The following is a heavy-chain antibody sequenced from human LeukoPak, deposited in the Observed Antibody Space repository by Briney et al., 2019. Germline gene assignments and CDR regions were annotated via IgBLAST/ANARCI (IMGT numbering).Heavy chain of an antibody. D-gene: IGHD6-13*01. V-gene: IGHV3-23*01. Sequence: PGGSLRLSCAASGFTFSSYAMSWVRQAPGKGLEWVSAISGSGGSTYYADSVKGRFTISRDNSKNTLYLQMNSLRAEDTAVYYCAKSSSSWYKLPYFDYWGQGTLVTVSS. CDR3: AKSSSSWYKLPYFDY. CDR1: GFTFSSYA. J-gene: IGHJ4*02. CDR2: ISGSGGST.